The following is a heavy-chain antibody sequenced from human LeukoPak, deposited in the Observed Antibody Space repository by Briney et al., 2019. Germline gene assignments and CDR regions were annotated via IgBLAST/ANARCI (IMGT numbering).Heavy chain of an antibody. Sequence: PSETLSLTCTVSGGSISSYYWSWIRQPPGKGLEWIGYIYYSGSTNYNPSLKSRVTISVDTSKNQFSLKLSSVTAADTAVYYCAREGLKCPQKVCYYYGMDVWGQGTTVTVSS. CDR2: IYYSGST. CDR1: GGSISSYY. V-gene: IGHV4-59*01. CDR3: AREGLKCPQKVCYYYGMDV. J-gene: IGHJ6*02.